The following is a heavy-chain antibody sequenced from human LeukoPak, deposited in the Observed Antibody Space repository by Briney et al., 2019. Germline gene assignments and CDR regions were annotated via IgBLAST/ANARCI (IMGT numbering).Heavy chain of an antibody. J-gene: IGHJ4*02. D-gene: IGHD6-19*01. V-gene: IGHV1-2*04. CDR3: ARTYSSGWYYFDY. Sequence: ASVKVSCKASGYTFTGYYMHWVRQAPGQGLEWMGWINPNSGGTNYAQKFQGWVTMTRDTSISTAYMELSGLRSDDTAVYYCARTYSSGWYYFDYWGQGTLVTVSS. CDR1: GYTFTGYY. CDR2: INPNSGGT.